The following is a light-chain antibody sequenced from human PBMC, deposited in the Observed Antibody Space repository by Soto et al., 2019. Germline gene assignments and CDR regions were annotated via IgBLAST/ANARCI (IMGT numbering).Light chain of an antibody. V-gene: IGKV1-39*01. J-gene: IGKJ5*01. CDR1: QSISSY. CDR3: QQRYSTPPIT. Sequence: DIQMTHAPSARSASVVDRVTITFRASQSISSYLNWYQQKPGKAPKLLIYAASSLQSGVPSRFSGSGSGTDFTLTISSLQPEDFATYYCQQRYSTPPITFGQGKRRVIK. CDR2: AAS.